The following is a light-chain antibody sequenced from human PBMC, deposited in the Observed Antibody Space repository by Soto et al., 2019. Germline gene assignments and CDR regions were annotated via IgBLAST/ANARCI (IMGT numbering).Light chain of an antibody. CDR2: DVS. CDR3: SSYTTSSVWV. V-gene: IGLV2-14*01. Sequence: QSALTQPASVSGSPGQSITISCTGTNSDVGGYNSVSWFQQHPGKAPKLMIYDVSNRPSGVSNRFSGSKSGNTASMTISGLQAEDEADYYCSSYTTSSVWVFGGGTKVPS. J-gene: IGLJ3*02. CDR1: NSDVGGYNS.